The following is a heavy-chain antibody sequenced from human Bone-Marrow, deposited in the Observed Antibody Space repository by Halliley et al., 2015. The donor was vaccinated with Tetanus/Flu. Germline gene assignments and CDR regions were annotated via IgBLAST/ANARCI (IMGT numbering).Heavy chain of an antibody. D-gene: IGHD6-19*01. V-gene: IGHV5-51*01. J-gene: IGHJ3*01. Sequence: VQLVQSGAEVKKPGESLRISCKASGYTFATYWVSWVRQMPGKGLEWMGIIFPDDSDTRYSPSFEGHVTISADTSVNTAYLHWTGLKASDTAMYYCARHAGSGWYIEASSFWGQGTFVTVSS. CDR1: GYTFATYW. CDR3: ARHAGSGWYIEASSF. CDR2: IFPDDSDT.